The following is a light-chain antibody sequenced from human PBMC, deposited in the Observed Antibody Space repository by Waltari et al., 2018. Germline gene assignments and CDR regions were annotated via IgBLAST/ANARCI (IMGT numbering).Light chain of an antibody. CDR2: DAS. CDR3: QQYDNLPLT. V-gene: IGKV1-33*01. J-gene: IGKJ4*01. CDR1: QDIINY. Sequence: DIQMTQSPSSLSASVGDRVTITCQASQDIINYLNWYQQKPENAPKLLIYDASNLETGVPSRFSGSGSGTGFTFTISRLQPEDIATYYCQQYDNLPLTFGGGTKVEIK.